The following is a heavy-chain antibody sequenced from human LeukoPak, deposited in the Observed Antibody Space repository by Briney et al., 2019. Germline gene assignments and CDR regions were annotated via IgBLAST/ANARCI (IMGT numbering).Heavy chain of an antibody. CDR1: GFTFSSYW. V-gene: IGHV3-74*01. CDR3: ARESRGYYYYYGMDV. Sequence: GGSLRLSCAASGFTFSSYWMHWVRQAPGKGLVWVSRINSDGSSTSYADSVKGRFTTSRDNAKNTLYLQMNSLRAEDTAVYYCARESRGYYYYYGMDVWGQGTTVTVSS. J-gene: IGHJ6*02. CDR2: INSDGSST.